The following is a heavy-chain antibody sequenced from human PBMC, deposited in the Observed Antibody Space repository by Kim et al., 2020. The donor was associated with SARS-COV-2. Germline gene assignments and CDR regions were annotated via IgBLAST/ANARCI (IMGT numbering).Heavy chain of an antibody. CDR3: ARDLVSRKTTYYYYGMDV. Sequence: GGSLRLSCAASGFTFSSYWMHWVRQAPGKGLVWVSRINSDGSSTSYADSVKGRFTISRDNAKNTLYLQMNSLRAEDTAVYYCARDLVSRKTTYYYYGMDVWGQGTTVTVSS. V-gene: IGHV3-74*01. CDR1: GFTFSSYW. D-gene: IGHD1-1*01. CDR2: INSDGSST. J-gene: IGHJ6*02.